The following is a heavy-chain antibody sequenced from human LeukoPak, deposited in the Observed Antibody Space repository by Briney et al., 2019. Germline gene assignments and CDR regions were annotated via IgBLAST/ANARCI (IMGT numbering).Heavy chain of an antibody. CDR2: INHSGST. CDR3: ARGPTSQQWLSYHYYYCMDV. Sequence: PSETLSPTCAVYGGSFSGYYWSWIRQPPGKGLEWIGEINHSGSTNYNPSLKSRVTISVDTSKNQFSLKLSSVTAADTAVYYCARGPTSQQWLSYHYYYCMDVWGKGTTVTVSS. J-gene: IGHJ6*03. D-gene: IGHD6-19*01. V-gene: IGHV4-34*01. CDR1: GGSFSGYY.